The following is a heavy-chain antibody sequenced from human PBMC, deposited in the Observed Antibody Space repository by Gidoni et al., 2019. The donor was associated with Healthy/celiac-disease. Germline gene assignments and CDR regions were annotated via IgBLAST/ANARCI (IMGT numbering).Heavy chain of an antibody. CDR3: AAGTKYGDYCY. V-gene: IGHV3-21*01. J-gene: IGHJ4*02. CDR2: ISSSSSYI. D-gene: IGHD4-17*01. CDR1: GFTFSSYS. Sequence: EVQLVESGGGLVKPGGSWRLSGADQGFTFSSYSMNWVRQAPGKGLEWVASISSSSSYIYYADSVKGRFTISRDNANNSLYLQMNSLRAEDTAVYYCAAGTKYGDYCYWGQGTLVTVSS.